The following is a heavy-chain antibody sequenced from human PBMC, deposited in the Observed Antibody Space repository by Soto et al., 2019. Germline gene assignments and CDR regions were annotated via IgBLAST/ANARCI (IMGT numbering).Heavy chain of an antibody. CDR2: ITGGGSST. CDR3: AKGSAAARPYYFDY. D-gene: IGHD6-13*01. Sequence: GGSLRLSCAASGFTFSRYAMSWVRQAPGKGLEWVSAITGGGSSTYYADSVKGRFTISRDNSKNTLSLQMSGLRAEDTAVYYCAKGSAAARPYYFDYWGQGALVTVSS. J-gene: IGHJ4*02. V-gene: IGHV3-23*01. CDR1: GFTFSRYA.